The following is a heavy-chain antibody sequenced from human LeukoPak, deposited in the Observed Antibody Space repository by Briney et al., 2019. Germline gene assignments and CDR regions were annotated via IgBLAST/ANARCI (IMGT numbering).Heavy chain of an antibody. J-gene: IGHJ4*02. D-gene: IGHD3-3*01. CDR2: INPSGGST. CDR3: ARGRHDFWSGEIDY. CDR1: GYTFTNYG. V-gene: IGHV1-46*01. Sequence: ASVKVSCKASGYTFTNYGISWVRQAPGQGLEWMGIINPSGGSTSYAQKFQGRVTMTRDTSTSTVYMELSSLRSEDTAVYYCARGRHDFWSGEIDYWGQGTLVTVSS.